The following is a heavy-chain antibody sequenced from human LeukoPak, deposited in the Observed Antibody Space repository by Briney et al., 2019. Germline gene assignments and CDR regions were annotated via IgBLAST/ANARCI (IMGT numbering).Heavy chain of an antibody. CDR1: GFTFSYYG. CDR3: VRDPAFGELLSCFDY. CDR2: ISHDGSNK. D-gene: IGHD3-10*01. V-gene: IGHV3-30*03. J-gene: IGHJ4*02. Sequence: GGSLRLSCAASGFTFSYYGMNWVRQAPGKGLEWMAVISHDGSNKYYADSVKGRFTISRDNSKNTLYLEINSLRAEDTAVYSCVRDPAFGELLSCFDYWGLGTLVTVSS.